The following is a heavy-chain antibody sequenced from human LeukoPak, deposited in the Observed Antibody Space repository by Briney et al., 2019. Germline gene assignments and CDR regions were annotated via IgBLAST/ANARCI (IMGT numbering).Heavy chain of an antibody. Sequence: GGSLRLSCAASGFTVSSNYMSWVRQAPGKGLEWVSVIYSGGSTYYADSVKGRFTISRDNSKNTLYLQMNSLRAEDTAVYYCARDPLPAYCGGDCYSGDYWGQGTLVTVSS. CDR3: ARDPLPAYCGGDCYSGDY. J-gene: IGHJ4*02. CDR2: IYSGGST. V-gene: IGHV3-66*01. D-gene: IGHD2-21*02. CDR1: GFTVSSNY.